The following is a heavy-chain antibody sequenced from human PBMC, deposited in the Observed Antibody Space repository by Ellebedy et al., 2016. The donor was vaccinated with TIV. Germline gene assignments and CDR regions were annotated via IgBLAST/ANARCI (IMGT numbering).Heavy chain of an antibody. Sequence: AASVKVSCKSSDDTFTSYGISWVRQAPGQGLEWMGWISSYSDNINYAQKLQGRVTMSTDTSTSTAYMELRNLGSDDTAVYYCVRDSTMGRGYYYYGMDVWGQGTTVTVSS. J-gene: IGHJ6*02. CDR3: VRDSTMGRGYYYYGMDV. CDR2: ISSYSDNI. V-gene: IGHV1-18*04. D-gene: IGHD3-10*01. CDR1: DDTFTSYG.